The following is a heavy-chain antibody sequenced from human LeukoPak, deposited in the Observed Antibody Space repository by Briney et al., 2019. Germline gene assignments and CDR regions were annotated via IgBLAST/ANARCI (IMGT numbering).Heavy chain of an antibody. V-gene: IGHV1-69*01. CDR1: GGTFSSYA. CDR2: IIPIFGTA. Sequence: SVKVSCKASGGTFSSYAISWVRQAPGQGLEWMGGIIPIFGTANYAQKFQGRVTITADESTSTAYMELSSLRSEDTAVYYCAREYYYGSGSSLRFDPWGQGTLVTVSS. D-gene: IGHD3-10*01. J-gene: IGHJ5*02. CDR3: AREYYYGSGSSLRFDP.